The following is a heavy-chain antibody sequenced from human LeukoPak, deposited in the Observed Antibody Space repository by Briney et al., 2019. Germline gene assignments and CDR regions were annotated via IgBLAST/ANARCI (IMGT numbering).Heavy chain of an antibody. V-gene: IGHV3-74*01. CDR2: INSDGSIT. CDR3: TRDIGVTAWGEWNY. Sequence: GGSLRLSCAASGFTFNSYWMHWVRQAPGKGLVWVSRINSDGSITNYADSVKGRFTISRDSAENTLYLQMSSLRAEDTAVYYCTRDIGVTAWGEWNYWGQGTLVTVSS. CDR1: GFTFNSYW. J-gene: IGHJ4*02. D-gene: IGHD2-15*01.